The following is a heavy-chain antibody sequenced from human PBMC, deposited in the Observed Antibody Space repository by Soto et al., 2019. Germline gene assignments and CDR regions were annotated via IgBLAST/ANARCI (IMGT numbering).Heavy chain of an antibody. CDR3: AREVAVAGTRGGYDY. CDR2: IWYDGSNK. J-gene: IGHJ4*02. Sequence: GGSLRLSCAASGFTFSSYGMHWVRQAPGKGLEWVAVIWYDGSNKYYADSVKGRFTISRDNSKNTLYLQMNSLRAEDTAVYYCAREVAVAGTRGGYDYWGQGTLVTVSS. D-gene: IGHD6-19*01. CDR1: GFTFSSYG. V-gene: IGHV3-33*01.